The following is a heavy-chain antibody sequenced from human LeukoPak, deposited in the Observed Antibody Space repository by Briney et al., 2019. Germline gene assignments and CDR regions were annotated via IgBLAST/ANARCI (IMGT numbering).Heavy chain of an antibody. D-gene: IGHD2-15*01. J-gene: IGHJ1*01. Sequence: ASVKVSCKASGHTFTSYDINWVRQALGQGLERMGWMKPNRGNTGYAQKLQGRVTMTRDTSISTAYLELTTLRSDDTAVYYCARGPPPYCSGDSCYSFLYIHHCGQGNLVTVSS. CDR1: GHTFTSYD. CDR3: ARGPPPYCSGDSCYSFLYIHH. V-gene: IGHV1-8*01. CDR2: MKPNRGNT.